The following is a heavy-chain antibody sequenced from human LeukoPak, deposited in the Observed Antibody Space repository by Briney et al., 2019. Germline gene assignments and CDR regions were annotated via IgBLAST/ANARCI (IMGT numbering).Heavy chain of an antibody. D-gene: IGHD2-15*01. CDR2: INAGNGNT. V-gene: IGHV1-3*01. Sequence: ASVKVSCKASGYTFTSYAMHWVRQAPGQRLEWMGWINAGNGNTKYSQKFQGRVTITRDTSASTAYMELSSLRSEDTAVYYCARDRVFGYCSGDSCYYYYYGMDVWGQGTTVTVSS. CDR3: ARDRVFGYCSGDSCYYYYYGMDV. J-gene: IGHJ6*02. CDR1: GYTFTSYA.